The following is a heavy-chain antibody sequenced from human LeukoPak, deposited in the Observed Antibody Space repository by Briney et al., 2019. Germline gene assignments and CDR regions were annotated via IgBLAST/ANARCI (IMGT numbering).Heavy chain of an antibody. D-gene: IGHD6-13*01. J-gene: IGHJ4*02. V-gene: IGHV4-59*01. Sequence: KASETLSLTCTVSGGSISSYYWSWIRQPPGKGLEWIGYIYYSGSTNYKPYLKSGVTISVDTSKNQFSLKLSSVTAADTAVYYCARDGRGSSWYSYDYWGQGTLVTVSS. CDR3: ARDGRGSSWYSYDY. CDR2: IYYSGST. CDR1: GGSISSYY.